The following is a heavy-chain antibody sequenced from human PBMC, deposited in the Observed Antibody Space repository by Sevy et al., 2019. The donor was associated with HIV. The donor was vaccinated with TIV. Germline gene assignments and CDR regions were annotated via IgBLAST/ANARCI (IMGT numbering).Heavy chain of an antibody. V-gene: IGHV3-30*18. CDR2: ISHDGINE. CDR3: ANAYSGSYSHSYLYALDV. CDR1: GFSFSYYG. Sequence: GGSLRLSCTGSGFSFSYYGIHWVRQAPGKWLDWVALISHDGINEYYADSVKGRFTISRDNSRNTVYLEMNSLRNEDTAIYFCANAYSGSYSHSYLYALDVWGQGTTVTVSS. J-gene: IGHJ6*02. D-gene: IGHD1-26*01.